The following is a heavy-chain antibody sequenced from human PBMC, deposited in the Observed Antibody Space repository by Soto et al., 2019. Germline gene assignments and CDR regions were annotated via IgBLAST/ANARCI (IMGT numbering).Heavy chain of an antibody. CDR1: GYTFTGYY. D-gene: IGHD1-20*01. CDR3: ARDPPGIRRMDV. V-gene: IGHV1-2*02. J-gene: IGHJ6*02. Sequence: SFNFSCKASGYTFTGYYMHWVRQAPGQGLEWMGWINPNSGGTNYAQKFQGRVTMTRDTSISTAYMELSRLRSDDTAVYYCARDPPGIRRMDVWGQGTTVTVSS. CDR2: INPNSGGT.